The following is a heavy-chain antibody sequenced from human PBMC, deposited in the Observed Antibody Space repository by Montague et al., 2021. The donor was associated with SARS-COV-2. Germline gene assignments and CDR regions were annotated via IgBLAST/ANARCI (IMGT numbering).Heavy chain of an antibody. CDR3: ARTGYSSGWHSFDY. V-gene: IGHV4-4*02. D-gene: IGHD6-19*01. J-gene: IGHJ4*02. CDR1: FHWIVVGNW. Sequence: SETLSLTCAVSFHWIVVGNWGREEQHTPGNWRQWLGEFDLLWSKKYNPSLKSRVIISVDKSKNQFSLKLSSVTAADTAVYYCARTGYSSGWHSFDYWGQGTLGTVSS. CDR2: FDLLWSK.